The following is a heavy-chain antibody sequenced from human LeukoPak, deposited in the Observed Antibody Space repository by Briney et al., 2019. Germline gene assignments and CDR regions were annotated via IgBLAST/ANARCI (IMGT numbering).Heavy chain of an antibody. CDR2: ISSRGSTI. V-gene: IGHV3-48*02. CDR3: ARVQGVCNSTTCFVGNADV. D-gene: IGHD2-2*01. Sequence: QPGGSLRLSCVGSGFMFRDHSMNWVRQAPGKGLEWVSYISSRGSTIYYADSVKGRLTISRDNAKNSLFLQMNGLRDEHTAVYYCARVQGVCNSTTCFVGNADVWGKGTTVIVSS. J-gene: IGHJ6*04. CDR1: GFMFRDHS.